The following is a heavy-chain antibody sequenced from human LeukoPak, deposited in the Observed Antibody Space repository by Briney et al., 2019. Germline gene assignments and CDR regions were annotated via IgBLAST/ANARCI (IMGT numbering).Heavy chain of an antibody. CDR1: GFTFGSYA. Sequence: GGSLRLSCAASGFTFGSYAMSWVRQAPGKGLEWVSAISGSGGSTYYADSVKGRFTISRDNSKNTLYLQMNSLRAEDTAVYYCAKPPQEGGAYYFDYWGQGTLVTVSS. D-gene: IGHD1-26*01. V-gene: IGHV3-23*01. CDR2: ISGSGGST. CDR3: AKPPQEGGAYYFDY. J-gene: IGHJ4*02.